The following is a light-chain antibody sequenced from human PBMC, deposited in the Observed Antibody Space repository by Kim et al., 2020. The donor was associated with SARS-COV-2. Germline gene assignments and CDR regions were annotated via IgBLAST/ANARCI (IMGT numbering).Light chain of an antibody. CDR1: SSNIGSNY. CDR3: AAWDDSLNAPV. J-gene: IGLJ7*01. V-gene: IGLV1-47*01. CDR2: WNN. Sequence: GQWVTISCSGSSSNIGSNYVHWYHQVPGAAPKLLIYWNNQRPSEVPDRFSGSRSGTSASLAISGVRSEDEADYYCAAWDDSLNAPVFGGGTQLTVL.